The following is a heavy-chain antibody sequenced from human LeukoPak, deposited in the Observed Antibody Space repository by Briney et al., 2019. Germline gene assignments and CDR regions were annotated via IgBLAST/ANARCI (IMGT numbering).Heavy chain of an antibody. D-gene: IGHD2-2*01. J-gene: IGHJ6*02. CDR1: GGSISSGNYY. V-gene: IGHV4-61*02. Sequence: SQTLSLTCTVSGGSISSGNYYWSWIRQPAGKGLEWIGRIYTSGSTNYNPSLRSRVTISVDTSKNQFSLKLSSVTAADTAVYYCAREPDIVVVPAALNSYGMDVWGQGTTVTVSS. CDR3: AREPDIVVVPAALNSYGMDV. CDR2: IYTSGST.